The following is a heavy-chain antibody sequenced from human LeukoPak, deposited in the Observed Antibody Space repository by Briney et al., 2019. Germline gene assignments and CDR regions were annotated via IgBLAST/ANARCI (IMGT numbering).Heavy chain of an antibody. Sequence: ASVKVSCKASGYTFSSYYMHWVRQAPGQGLEWMGIINPSGGSTSYAQKFQGRVTMTRDTSTSTVYMELSSLKSEDTAVYYCARGLIAVADLPTFDYWGQGTLVTVSS. CDR1: GYTFSSYY. D-gene: IGHD6-19*01. CDR3: ARGLIAVADLPTFDY. V-gene: IGHV1-46*01. J-gene: IGHJ4*02. CDR2: INPSGGST.